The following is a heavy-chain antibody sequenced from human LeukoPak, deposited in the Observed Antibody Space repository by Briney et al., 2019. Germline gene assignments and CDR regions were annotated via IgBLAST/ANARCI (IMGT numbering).Heavy chain of an antibody. V-gene: IGHV1-18*01. CDR1: GYTFTSYA. CDR2: ISAYNGNT. Sequence: ASVKVSCKASGYTFTSYAMNWVRQAPGQGLEWMGWISAYNGNTNYAQKLQGRLTMTTDTSTSTAYMELRSLRSDDTAVYYCARDSDKQWLPPSVPDYWGQGTLVTVSS. D-gene: IGHD6-19*01. CDR3: ARDSDKQWLPPSVPDY. J-gene: IGHJ4*02.